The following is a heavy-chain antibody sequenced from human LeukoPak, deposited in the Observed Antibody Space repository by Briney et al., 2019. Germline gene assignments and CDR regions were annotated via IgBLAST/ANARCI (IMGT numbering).Heavy chain of an antibody. Sequence: GGSLRLSCEASGFTLSSHGMHWVRQPPGKGLEWVGVIWNDGSDQYYGDSVRGRFTVSRDNLKSTLYLQMDSLRAEDTAVYYCARGCGGSPGCYIIDKWGQGTLVTVSS. D-gene: IGHD2-21*01. CDR2: IWNDGSDQ. V-gene: IGHV3-33*01. J-gene: IGHJ4*02. CDR1: GFTLSSHG. CDR3: ARGCGGSPGCYIIDK.